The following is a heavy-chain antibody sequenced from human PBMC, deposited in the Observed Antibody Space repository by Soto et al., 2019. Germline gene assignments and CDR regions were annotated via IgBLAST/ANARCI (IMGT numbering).Heavy chain of an antibody. D-gene: IGHD3-16*01. V-gene: IGHV4-4*02. CDR1: SCSIFTTNW. CDR2: IYPSESP. Sequence: QVQLQESGPGLVKPSGTLSLTCAASSCSIFTTNWWSWVRQSPGRGLQWIGDIYPSESPKYNPPVKSRVSISIDQSKARFFLNLTSVTAADTAVYYCARKPDVATAKVGGGYVFDVWGQGTMVTVSS. J-gene: IGHJ3*01. CDR3: ARKPDVATAKVGGGYVFDV.